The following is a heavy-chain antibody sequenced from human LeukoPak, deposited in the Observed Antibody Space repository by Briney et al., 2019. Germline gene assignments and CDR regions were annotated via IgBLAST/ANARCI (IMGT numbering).Heavy chain of an antibody. CDR3: ARTYGSKSNYYFDY. Sequence: PSETLSLTCTVSGDSISGYYWSCVRQPPGKGPEWVGYIYYSGSTNYYSSLKSRVTIQVDTSKSQFSLKLSSVTDADTAVYYCARTYGSKSNYYFDYWGQGTLVTVSS. D-gene: IGHD3-10*01. CDR2: IYYSGST. V-gene: IGHV4-59*01. J-gene: IGHJ4*02. CDR1: GDSISGYY.